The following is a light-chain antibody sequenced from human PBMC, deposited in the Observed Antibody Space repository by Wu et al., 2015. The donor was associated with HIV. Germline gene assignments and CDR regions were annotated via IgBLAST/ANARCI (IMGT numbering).Light chain of an antibody. CDR3: QQSYNTPFT. J-gene: IGKJ3*01. Sequence: ASVGDRVTITCRASQNIDHYLNLVSAESGEAPKLLIYATSSLQSGVPSRFSGSRSGTDFALTITNLHPEDFATYYCQQSYNTPFTFGPGTQVHIK. CDR1: QNIDHY. CDR2: ATS. V-gene: IGKV1-39*01.